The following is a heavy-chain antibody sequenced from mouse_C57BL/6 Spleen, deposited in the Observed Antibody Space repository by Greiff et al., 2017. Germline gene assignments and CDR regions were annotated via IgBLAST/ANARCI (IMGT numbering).Heavy chain of an antibody. V-gene: IGHV5-9-1*02. J-gene: IGHJ4*01. Sequence: EVQVVESGEGLVKPGGSLKLSCAASGFTFSSYAMSWVRQTPEKRLEWVAYISSGGDYIYYADTVKGRFTISRDNARNTLYLQMSSLKSEDTAMYYCTRDEHDYGSSYLHYYARDYWGQGTSVTVSS. CDR1: GFTFSSYA. D-gene: IGHD1-1*01. CDR3: TRDEHDYGSSYLHYYARDY. CDR2: ISSGGDYI.